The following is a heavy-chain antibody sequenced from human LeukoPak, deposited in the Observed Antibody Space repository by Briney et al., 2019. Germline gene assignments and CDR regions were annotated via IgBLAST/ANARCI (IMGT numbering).Heavy chain of an antibody. Sequence: SQTLSLTCTVSGGSISSGGYYWSWIRQHPGKGLEWIGYIYYSGSTYYNPCLKSRVTISVDTSKNQFSLKLSSVTAADTAVYYCARDQDTAMVGLDYWGPGTLVTVSS. CDR3: ARDQDTAMVGLDY. CDR2: IYYSGST. V-gene: IGHV4-31*03. D-gene: IGHD5-18*01. J-gene: IGHJ4*02. CDR1: GGSISSGGYY.